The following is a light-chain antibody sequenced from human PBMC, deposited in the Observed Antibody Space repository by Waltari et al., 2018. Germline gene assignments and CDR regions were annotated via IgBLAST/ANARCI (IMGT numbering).Light chain of an antibody. J-gene: IGLJ3*02. CDR2: YDD. V-gene: IGLV1-36*01. CDR3: AVWDDSLNGVV. Sequence: QSVVTQPPSVSEAPRQRVTISCSGSNSNIGNNAVNWYQQLPGRAPKLLIYYDDLMPSGVSDRFSGSKSGTSASLAISGRQSEDEADYFCAVWDDSLNGVVFGGGTKLNVL. CDR1: NSNIGNNA.